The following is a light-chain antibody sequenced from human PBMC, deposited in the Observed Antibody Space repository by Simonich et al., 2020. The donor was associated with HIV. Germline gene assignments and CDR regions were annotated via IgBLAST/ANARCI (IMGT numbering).Light chain of an antibody. CDR3: QQYYTTLYT. V-gene: IGKV4-1*01. Sequence: DIVMTQSPDSLAVSLGERATINGKSSQSVLYSSNNMNYLAWYQQKPGQPPKLLIYWASTRESGVPDRFSGSGSGTDFTLTISSLQAEDVAVYYCQQYYTTLYTFGQGTKLEIK. J-gene: IGKJ2*01. CDR2: WAS. CDR1: QSVLYSSNNMNY.